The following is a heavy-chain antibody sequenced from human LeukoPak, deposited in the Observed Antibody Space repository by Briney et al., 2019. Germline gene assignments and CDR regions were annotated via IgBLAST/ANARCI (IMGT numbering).Heavy chain of an antibody. CDR2: ITGNGATT. V-gene: IGHV3-23*01. D-gene: IGHD5-18*01. CDR3: ANDLGWIQLNLG. J-gene: IGHJ4*02. Sequence: AGGSLRLSCAASEFSVGSNYMTWVRQAPGKGLEWVSGITGNGATTYYADSVKGRFTISRDNSRNTVYLQMNSLRAEDTAVYYCANDLGWIQLNLGRGQGTLVTVSS. CDR1: EFSVGSNY.